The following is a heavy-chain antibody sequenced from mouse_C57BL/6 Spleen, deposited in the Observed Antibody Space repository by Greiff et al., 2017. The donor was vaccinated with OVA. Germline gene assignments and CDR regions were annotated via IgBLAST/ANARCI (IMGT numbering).Heavy chain of an antibody. CDR2: INYDGSST. Sequence: DVMLVESEGGLVQPGSSMKLSCTASGFTFSDYYMAWVRQVPEKGLEWVANINYDGSSTYYLDSLKSRFIISRDNAKNILYLQMSSLKSEDTATYYCARDDGYYGAMDYWGQGTSVTVSS. CDR3: ARDDGYYGAMDY. D-gene: IGHD2-3*01. J-gene: IGHJ4*01. CDR1: GFTFSDYY. V-gene: IGHV5-16*01.